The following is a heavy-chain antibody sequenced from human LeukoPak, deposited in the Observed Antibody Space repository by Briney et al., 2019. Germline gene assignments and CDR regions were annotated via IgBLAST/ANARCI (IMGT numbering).Heavy chain of an antibody. D-gene: IGHD3-10*01. Sequence: PGRSLRLSCAASGFTFSSYSMNWVRQAPGKGLEWVSYISSSSSTIYYADSVKGRFTISRDNAKNSLYLQMNSLRAEDTAVYYCARDQGSVAYYGSEYYFDYWGQGTLVTVSS. CDR2: ISSSSSTI. CDR3: ARDQGSVAYYGSEYYFDY. V-gene: IGHV3-48*01. J-gene: IGHJ4*02. CDR1: GFTFSSYS.